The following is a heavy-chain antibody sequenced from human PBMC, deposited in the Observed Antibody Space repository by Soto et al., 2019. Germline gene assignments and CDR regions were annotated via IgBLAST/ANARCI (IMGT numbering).Heavy chain of an antibody. V-gene: IGHV4-34*01. Sequence: SETLSLTCAVYGGSFSGYYWSWIRQPPGKGLEWIGEINHSGSTNYNPSLKSRVTISVDTSKNQFSLKLSSVTAADTAVYYCARGLELRDGYWGQGTLVTVSS. CDR1: GGSFSGYY. CDR2: INHSGST. J-gene: IGHJ4*02. CDR3: ARGLELRDGY. D-gene: IGHD1-7*01.